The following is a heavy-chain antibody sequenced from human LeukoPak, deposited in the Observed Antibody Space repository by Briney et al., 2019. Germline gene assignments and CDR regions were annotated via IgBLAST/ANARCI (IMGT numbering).Heavy chain of an antibody. J-gene: IGHJ6*03. CDR2: INPNSGGT. V-gene: IGHV1-2*02. CDR3: ARDRRKVVVATKAGTYYYYMDA. D-gene: IGHD2-15*01. CDR1: GYTLTGYY. Sequence: ASVKVSCKASGYTLTGYYMHWVRQAPGQGLEWMGWINPNSGGTNYAQKFQGRVTMTRDTSISTAYMELSRLRSDDTAVYYCARDRRKVVVATKAGTYYYYMDAWGKGTTVTVSS.